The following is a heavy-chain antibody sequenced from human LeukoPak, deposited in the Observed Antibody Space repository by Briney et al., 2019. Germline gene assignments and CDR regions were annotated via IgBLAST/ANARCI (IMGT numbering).Heavy chain of an antibody. Sequence: GSLRLSCAASGFSFTYAWMNWVRQAPGKGPMWVSRICPDGTVTNYADSVKARFIISRDNARNTVYLQMNSLRVEDTAVYYCVRDFRSADYWGQGTLVTVSS. CDR1: GFSFTYAW. J-gene: IGHJ4*02. CDR2: ICPDGTVT. V-gene: IGHV3-74*01. CDR3: VRDFRSADY.